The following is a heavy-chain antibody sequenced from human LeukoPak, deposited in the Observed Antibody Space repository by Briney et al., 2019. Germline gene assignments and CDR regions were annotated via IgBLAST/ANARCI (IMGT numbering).Heavy chain of an antibody. J-gene: IGHJ4*02. CDR2: IWYDGSNK. Sequence: GGSLRLSCAASGFTFSSYGMHWVRQAPGKGLEWVAVIWYDGSNKYYADSVKGRFTISRDNSKNTLYLQMNSLRAEDTAVYYCAKGITRGAVAVNFDYWGQGTLVTVSS. V-gene: IGHV3-33*06. CDR3: AKGITRGAVAVNFDY. D-gene: IGHD6-19*01. CDR1: GFTFSSYG.